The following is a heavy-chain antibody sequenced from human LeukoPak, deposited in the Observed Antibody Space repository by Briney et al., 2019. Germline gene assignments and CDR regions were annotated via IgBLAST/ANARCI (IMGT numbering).Heavy chain of an antibody. J-gene: IGHJ4*02. CDR3: ATRVQSHFDH. Sequence: GGSLRLSCVASGFSLRGYTINWVRQAPGKGLEWVSTIDGARDTHYADSVKGRFTISTDDSQNTVYLQMNSMRGEGTAVYYCATRVQSHFDHWGLGKQVTVSS. CDR1: GFSLRGYT. D-gene: IGHD1-1*01. V-gene: IGHV3-23*01. CDR2: IDGARDT.